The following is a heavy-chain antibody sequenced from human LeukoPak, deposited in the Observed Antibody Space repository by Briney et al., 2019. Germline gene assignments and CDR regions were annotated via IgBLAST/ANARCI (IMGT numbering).Heavy chain of an antibody. Sequence: GGSLRLSCAASGFTFSSYAMSWVRQAPGKGLEWVSAISGSGGSTYYADSVKGRFTISRDNSKNTLYLQMNSPRAEDTAVYYCAKDRVGSGWYNWFDPWGQGTLVTVSS. CDR3: AKDRVGSGWYNWFDP. D-gene: IGHD6-19*01. CDR1: GFTFSSYA. V-gene: IGHV3-23*01. J-gene: IGHJ5*02. CDR2: ISGSGGST.